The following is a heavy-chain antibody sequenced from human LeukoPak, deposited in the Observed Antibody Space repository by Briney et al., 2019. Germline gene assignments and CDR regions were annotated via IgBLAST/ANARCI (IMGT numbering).Heavy chain of an antibody. Sequence: SVKVSCKASGGTFSSYAISWVRQAPGQGLEWMGRIIPILGIANYAQKFQGRVTITAGKSTSTAYMELSSLRSEDTAVYYCARQEDPEDCSSTSCYVDYWGQGTLVTVSS. CDR1: GGTFSSYA. CDR3: ARQEDPEDCSSTSCYVDY. V-gene: IGHV1-69*04. J-gene: IGHJ4*02. CDR2: IIPILGIA. D-gene: IGHD2-2*01.